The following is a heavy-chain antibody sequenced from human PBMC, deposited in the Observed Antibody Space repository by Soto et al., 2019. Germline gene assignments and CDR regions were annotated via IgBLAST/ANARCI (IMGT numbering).Heavy chain of an antibody. V-gene: IGHV1-2*02. D-gene: IGHD4-17*01. CDR3: ARSLTTLTTLLDY. CDR2: INPNGGT. CDR1: GYTLTDNY. J-gene: IGHJ4*02. Sequence: VSVKVSCKASGYTLTDNYMHWMREAPGQGLEWMGWINPNGGTNYAQKFQGRVTMTRDTSISTAYMELSRLGSDDTAVYYCARSLTTLTTLLDYWGQGTLVTVSS.